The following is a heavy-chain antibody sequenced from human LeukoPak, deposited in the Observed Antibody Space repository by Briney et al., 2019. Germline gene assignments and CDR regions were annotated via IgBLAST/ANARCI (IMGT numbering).Heavy chain of an antibody. Sequence: GRSLRLSCAASGFTFSSYAMHWVRQAPGKGLEWVAVISHDGSNKYYADSVKGRFTISRDNSKNTLYLQMNSLRAEDTAVYYCARDSYGDYEPRDWYFDLWGRGTLVTVSS. CDR1: GFTFSSYA. D-gene: IGHD4-17*01. CDR3: ARDSYGDYEPRDWYFDL. CDR2: ISHDGSNK. J-gene: IGHJ2*01. V-gene: IGHV3-30-3*01.